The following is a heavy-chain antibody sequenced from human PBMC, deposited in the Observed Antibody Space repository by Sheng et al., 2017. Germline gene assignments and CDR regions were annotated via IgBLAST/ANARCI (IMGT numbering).Heavy chain of an antibody. J-gene: IGHJ4*02. D-gene: IGHD3-10*01. Sequence: QVQLVQSGSEVKKPGASVRVSCKASGYIFSTYGINWVRQAPGQGLEWLGWINTYHGHTNYAQRLQGRVTVTADTSTSTAYMELTGLRSDDTAIYYCTRANVGAGTPPFDYWGQGTLVTVSS. CDR2: INTYHGHT. CDR3: TRANVGAGTPPFDY. CDR1: GYIFSTYG. V-gene: IGHV1-18*01.